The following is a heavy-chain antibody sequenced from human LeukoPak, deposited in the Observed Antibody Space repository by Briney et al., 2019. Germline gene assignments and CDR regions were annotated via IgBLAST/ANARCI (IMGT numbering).Heavy chain of an antibody. D-gene: IGHD3-22*01. CDR2: IKSKTDGGTT. CDR3: AKDRSTYYYDSSGYYYDY. J-gene: IGHJ4*02. CDR1: GFTFSNAW. V-gene: IGHV3-15*01. Sequence: GGSLRLSCAASGFTFSNAWMSWVRQAPGKGLEWVGRIKSKTDGGTTDYAAPVKGRFTISRDDSKNTLYLQMNSLRAEDTAVYYCAKDRSTYYYDSSGYYYDYWGQGTLVTVSS.